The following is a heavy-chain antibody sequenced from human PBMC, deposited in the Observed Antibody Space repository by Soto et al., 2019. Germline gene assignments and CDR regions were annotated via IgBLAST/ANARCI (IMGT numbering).Heavy chain of an antibody. Sequence: EVQLLESGGGLVQPGGSLRLSCAASGFTFNTYGMSSVRQAPGKGLEWVSAVSGGGDRTSYADSVRGRFAISRDNSKNTLYLQMNSLRAEDTAVYYCAKDWGSGWFRSYFDNWGQGTLVTVSS. J-gene: IGHJ4*02. CDR1: GFTFNTYG. V-gene: IGHV3-23*01. CDR2: VSGGGDRT. CDR3: AKDWGSGWFRSYFDN. D-gene: IGHD6-25*01.